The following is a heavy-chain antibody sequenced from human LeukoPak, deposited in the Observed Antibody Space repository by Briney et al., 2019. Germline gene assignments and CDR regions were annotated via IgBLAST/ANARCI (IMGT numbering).Heavy chain of an antibody. CDR2: IYNTGET. CDR3: AKDPRQQLTTKYFQH. V-gene: IGHV3-66*03. J-gene: IGHJ1*01. Sequence: GGSLRLSCAASGFTVSNNYMSWVRQAPGEGLEWVSFIYNTGETYYADSVKGRFTISRDNSKNTLYLQMNSLRAEDTAVYYCAKDPRQQLTTKYFQHWGQGTLVTVSS. CDR1: GFTVSNNY. D-gene: IGHD6-13*01.